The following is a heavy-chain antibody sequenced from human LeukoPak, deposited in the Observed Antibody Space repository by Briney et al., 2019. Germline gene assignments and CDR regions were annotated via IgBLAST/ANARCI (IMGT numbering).Heavy chain of an antibody. Sequence: GGSLRLSCAASGFTFSSYSMNWVRQARGKGLEWVSSISSSSSYIYYADSVKGRFTISRDNAKNSLYLQMNSLRAEDTAVYYCARDLIAARYVDVWGKGTTVTVSS. D-gene: IGHD6-6*01. J-gene: IGHJ6*03. CDR3: ARDLIAARYVDV. CDR2: ISSSSSYI. V-gene: IGHV3-21*01. CDR1: GFTFSSYS.